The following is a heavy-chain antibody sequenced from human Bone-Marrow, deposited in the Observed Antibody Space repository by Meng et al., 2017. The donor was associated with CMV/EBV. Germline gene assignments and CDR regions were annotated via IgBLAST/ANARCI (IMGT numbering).Heavy chain of an antibody. V-gene: IGHV3-48*04. J-gene: IGHJ6*02. CDR1: GFTFSSYS. CDR2: IGSSSSTI. Sequence: GGSLRLSCAASGFTFSSYSMNWVRQAPGKGLEWVSYIGSSSSTIYYADSVKGRFTISRDNAKNSLYLQMNSLRAEDTAVYYCARNAGDDSSGYYYRVSDGMDVWGQGTTVAVSS. D-gene: IGHD3-22*01. CDR3: ARNAGDDSSGYYYRVSDGMDV.